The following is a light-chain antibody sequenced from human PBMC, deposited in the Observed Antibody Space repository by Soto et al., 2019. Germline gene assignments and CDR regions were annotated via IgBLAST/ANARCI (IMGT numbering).Light chain of an antibody. CDR2: DVK. J-gene: IGLJ1*01. CDR1: SSDVGGYNY. CDR3: CSYAGDYTFV. Sequence: QSALTQPRSVSGSPGQSVTLSCTGTSSDVGGYNYVTWYQQYPGKAPKVMIYDVKTRPSGVPDRFSGSKSGNTASLTISGLQAEHEADYYCCSYAGDYTFVFGTGTKLTVL. V-gene: IGLV2-11*01.